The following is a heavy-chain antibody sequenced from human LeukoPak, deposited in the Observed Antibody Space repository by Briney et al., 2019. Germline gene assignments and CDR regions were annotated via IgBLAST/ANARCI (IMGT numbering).Heavy chain of an antibody. CDR3: AREEWELRATLDY. CDR1: GGTFSSYT. Sequence: SVKVSCKASGGTFSSYTISWVRQAPGQGLEWMGRIIPILGIANYAQKFEGRVTITADKSTSTAYMELSSLRSEDTAVYYCAREEWELRATLDYWGQGTLVTVSS. J-gene: IGHJ4*02. CDR2: IIPILGIA. D-gene: IGHD1-26*01. V-gene: IGHV1-69*04.